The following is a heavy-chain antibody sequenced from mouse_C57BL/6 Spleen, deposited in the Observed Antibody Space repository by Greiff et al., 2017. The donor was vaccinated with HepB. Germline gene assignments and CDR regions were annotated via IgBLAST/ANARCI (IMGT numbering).Heavy chain of an antibody. D-gene: IGHD2-1*01. J-gene: IGHJ4*01. CDR1: GYTFTDYN. CDR2: INPNNGGT. Sequence: EVKLMESGPELVKPGASVKIPCKASGYTFTDYNMDWVKQSHGKSLEWIGDINPNNGGTIYNQKFKGKATLTVDKSSSTAYLELRSLTSEDTAVYYCARTHGNQGHYYAMDYWGQGTSVTVSS. V-gene: IGHV1-18*01. CDR3: ARTHGNQGHYYAMDY.